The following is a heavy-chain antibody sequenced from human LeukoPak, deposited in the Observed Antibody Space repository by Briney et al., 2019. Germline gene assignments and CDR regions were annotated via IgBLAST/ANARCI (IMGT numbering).Heavy chain of an antibody. CDR1: GYSISSGYY. D-gene: IGHD6-13*01. CDR3: ARGYSSSWTTYYYYYMDV. J-gene: IGHJ6*03. Sequence: SETLSLTCAVSGYSISSGYYWGWIRQPPGKGLEWIGSIYHSGSTYYNPSLKSRVTISVDTSKNQFSLKLSSVTAADTAVYYCARGYSSSWTTYYYYYMDVWGKGTTVTVSS. V-gene: IGHV4-38-2*01. CDR2: IYHSGST.